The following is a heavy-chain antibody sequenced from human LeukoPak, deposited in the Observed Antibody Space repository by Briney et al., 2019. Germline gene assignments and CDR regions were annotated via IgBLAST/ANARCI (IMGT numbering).Heavy chain of an antibody. V-gene: IGHV3-15*01. CDR1: GFTFSNAW. D-gene: IGHD4/OR15-4a*01. CDR3: ARVHGAYPFDL. CDR2: IKSKTDGGTT. Sequence: GGSLRLSCAASGFTFSNAWMSWVRQAPGKGLEWVGRIKSKTDGGTTDYAAPVKGRFTISRDDSKNTLYLQMNSLRAEDTAVYYCARVHGAYPFDLWGQGTLVTVSS. J-gene: IGHJ4*02.